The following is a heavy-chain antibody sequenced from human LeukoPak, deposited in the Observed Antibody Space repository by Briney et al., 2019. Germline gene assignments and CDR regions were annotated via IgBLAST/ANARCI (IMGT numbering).Heavy chain of an antibody. CDR3: ARLPLGAFAEFLNFDY. Sequence: SETLSLTCGVYGVSFSAYYWSWIRQPPGKGLEWIGDINHSGSTKYNPSLMSRVAISVDSSKNYFSLNLRSVTAADTAVYYCARLPLGAFAEFLNFDYWGQGIPVTVSS. V-gene: IGHV4-34*01. D-gene: IGHD3-10*01. CDR1: GVSFSAYY. J-gene: IGHJ4*02. CDR2: INHSGST.